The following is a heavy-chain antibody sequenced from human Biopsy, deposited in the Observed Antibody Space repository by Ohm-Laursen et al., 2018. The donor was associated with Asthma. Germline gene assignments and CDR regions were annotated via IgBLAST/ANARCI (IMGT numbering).Heavy chain of an antibody. CDR2: INPVSGST. Sequence: SSVKVSCKASGYTFTDYYVMWLRQAPGQGLEWMGRINPVSGSTNFAQKFQGRLTMTRDTSVNTAFMVLSRLRSDDTAVYYCARIKIRIGAGTDRYFDLWGRGTLVTVSS. CDR1: GYTFTDYY. V-gene: IGHV1-2*06. CDR3: ARIKIRIGAGTDRYFDL. J-gene: IGHJ2*01. D-gene: IGHD3-16*01.